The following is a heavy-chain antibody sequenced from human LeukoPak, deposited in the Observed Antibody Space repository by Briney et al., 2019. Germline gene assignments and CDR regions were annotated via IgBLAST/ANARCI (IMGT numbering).Heavy chain of an antibody. CDR2: ISSSSSYI. J-gene: IGHJ3*02. CDR3: ATGTRRDAFDI. V-gene: IGHV3-21*01. D-gene: IGHD1-1*01. CDR1: GFTFSSYS. Sequence: GGSLRLSCAASGFTFSSYSMNWVRQAPGKGLEWVSSISSSSSYIYYADSVKGRFTISRDNAKNSLYLHMNSLRAEDTAVYYCATGTRRDAFDIWGQGTMVTVSS.